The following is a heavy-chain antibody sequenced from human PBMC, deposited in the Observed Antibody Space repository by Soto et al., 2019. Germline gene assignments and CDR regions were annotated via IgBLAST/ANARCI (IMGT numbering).Heavy chain of an antibody. CDR2: ISAYNGNT. J-gene: IGHJ4*02. Sequence: ASVKVSCKASGYTFTSYGISWVRQAPGQGLEWMGWISAYNGNTNYAQKLQGRVTMTTDTSTSTAYMELRSLRSDDTAVYYCARKASRGPYRNYFDYWGQGTLVTVSS. CDR3: ARKASRGPYRNYFDY. V-gene: IGHV1-18*01. D-gene: IGHD3-16*02. CDR1: GYTFTSYG.